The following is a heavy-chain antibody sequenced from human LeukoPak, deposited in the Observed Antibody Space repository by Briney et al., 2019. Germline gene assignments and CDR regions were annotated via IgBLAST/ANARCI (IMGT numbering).Heavy chain of an antibody. V-gene: IGHV3-9*01. CDR2: LTWNSGSI. CDR3: AKGSDSGYNFFDY. J-gene: IGHJ4*02. CDR1: GFTFDNYA. D-gene: IGHD3-22*01. Sequence: GRSLRLSCAASGFTFDNYALHWVRQAPGKGLEWVSGLTWNSGSIGYADSVKGRFTVSRDNAQNSLYPQMNSLRPEDTAFYYCAKGSDSGYNFFDYWGQGTLVTASS.